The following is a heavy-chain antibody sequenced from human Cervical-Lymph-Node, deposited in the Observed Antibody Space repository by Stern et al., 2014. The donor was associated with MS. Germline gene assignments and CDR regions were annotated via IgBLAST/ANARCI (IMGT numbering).Heavy chain of an antibody. CDR1: GGTFSSSD. Sequence: QVQLGQSGAEVQKPGSSVKVSCRASGGTFSSSDISWVRQAPGQGLEWMGGIIPIIGTANYAQKYQGRVTITADESTSTAYMELSSLRSEDTAIYYCALGGFGHYFEYWGQGTLVTVSS. D-gene: IGHD3-10*01. CDR2: IIPIIGTA. J-gene: IGHJ4*02. V-gene: IGHV1-69*01. CDR3: ALGGFGHYFEY.